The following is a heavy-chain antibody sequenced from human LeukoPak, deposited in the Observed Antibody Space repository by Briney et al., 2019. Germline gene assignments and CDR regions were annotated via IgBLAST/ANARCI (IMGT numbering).Heavy chain of an antibody. CDR2: IYTSGST. V-gene: IGHV4-61*02. J-gene: IGHJ5*02. D-gene: IGHD6-13*01. CDR3: ARVPKDSSSWYNWFDP. Sequence: SETLSLTCTVSGGSISSGSYYWSWIRQPAGKGLEWIGRIYTSGSTNYNPSLKSRVTISVDTSKNQFSLKLSSVTAADTAVYYCARVPKDSSSWYNWFDPWGQGTLVTVSS. CDR1: GGSISSGSYY.